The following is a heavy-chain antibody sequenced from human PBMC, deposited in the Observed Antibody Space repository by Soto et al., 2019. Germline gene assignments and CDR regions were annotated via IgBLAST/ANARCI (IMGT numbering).Heavy chain of an antibody. CDR2: IYYSGST. J-gene: IGHJ5*02. D-gene: IGHD3-10*01. CDR3: ASDRSRFGELLGGDWFDP. CDR1: GGSISSSNW. Sequence: QVQLQESGPGLVKPSGTLSLTCAVSGGSISSSNWWSWVRQPPGKGLEWIGEIYYSGSTNYNPSLNSRVTISVDKVRNQSSRKPSCVTAADTAVYYSASDRSRFGELLGGDWFDPWGQGTLVTVSS. V-gene: IGHV4-4*02.